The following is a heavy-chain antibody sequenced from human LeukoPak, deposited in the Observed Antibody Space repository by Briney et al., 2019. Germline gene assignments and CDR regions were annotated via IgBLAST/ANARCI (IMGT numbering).Heavy chain of an antibody. CDR2: IWYDGSNK. D-gene: IGHD2-21*02. CDR3: AREHIVVVTATTTTYYYYYYGMDV. Sequence: QPGGSLRLSCAASGFIFSSYEMNWVRQAPGKGLEWVAVIWYDGSNKYYADSVKGRFTISRDNSKNTLYLQMNSLRAEDTAVYYCAREHIVVVTATTTTYYYYYYGMDVWGQGTTVTVSS. J-gene: IGHJ6*02. V-gene: IGHV3-33*08. CDR1: GFIFSSYE.